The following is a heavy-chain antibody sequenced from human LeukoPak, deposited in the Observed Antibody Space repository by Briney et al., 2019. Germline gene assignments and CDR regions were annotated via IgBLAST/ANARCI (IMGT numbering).Heavy chain of an antibody. V-gene: IGHV1-8*01. Sequence: ASVEVSCKASGYTFTSYDINWVRQATGQALEWMGWMNPNSGNTGYAQKFQGRVTMTRNTSISTAYMELSSLRSEDTAVYYCARAQGYYSSTSCTTNWFDPWGQGTLVTVSS. CDR2: MNPNSGNT. D-gene: IGHD2-2*01. J-gene: IGHJ5*02. CDR1: GYTFTSYD. CDR3: ARAQGYYSSTSCTTNWFDP.